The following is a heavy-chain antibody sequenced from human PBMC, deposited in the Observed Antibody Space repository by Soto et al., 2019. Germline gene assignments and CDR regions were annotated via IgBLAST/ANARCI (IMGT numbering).Heavy chain of an antibody. J-gene: IGHJ6*02. V-gene: IGHV3-33*01. CDR3: ARDTGYRSSSRVYYYYGMDV. CDR2: IWYDGSKK. CDR1: GFTFSNYG. D-gene: IGHD6-6*01. Sequence: GGSLRLSCAASGFTFSNYGMNWVRQAPGKGLEWVAVIWYDGSKKYYAESVEGRFTISRDNSKNTLYLQMNSLRAEDTAVYYCARDTGYRSSSRVYYYYGMDVWGQGTTVTVSS.